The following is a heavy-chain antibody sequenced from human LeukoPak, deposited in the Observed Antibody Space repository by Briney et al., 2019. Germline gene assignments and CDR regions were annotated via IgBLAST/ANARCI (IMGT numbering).Heavy chain of an antibody. D-gene: IGHD3-10*01. CDR2: IYHSGST. V-gene: IGHV4-30-2*01. CDR1: GGSISSGGYF. CDR3: ARGYLGMANRGGSYYREYYYYGMDV. J-gene: IGHJ6*02. Sequence: SETLSLTCAVSGGSISSGGYFWSWIRQPPGKGLEWIGYIYHSGSTYYNPSLKSRVTISVDRSKNQFSLKLSSVTAADTAVYYCARGYLGMANRGGSYYREYYYYGMDVWGQGTTVTVSS.